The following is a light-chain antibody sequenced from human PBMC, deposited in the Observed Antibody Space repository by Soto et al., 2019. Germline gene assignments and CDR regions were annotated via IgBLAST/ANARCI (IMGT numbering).Light chain of an antibody. CDR2: DVS. J-gene: IGLJ1*01. V-gene: IGLV2-14*01. CDR1: SSDVGGYNF. CDR3: SSYTNSITLHV. Sequence: QSVLAQPASVSGSPGQSITVSCTGTSSDVGGYNFVSWYQQHPGKAPKLMIYDVSNRPSGVSDRFSGSKSGNTASLTISGLQAEDEADYYCSSYTNSITLHVFGTGTKVTVL.